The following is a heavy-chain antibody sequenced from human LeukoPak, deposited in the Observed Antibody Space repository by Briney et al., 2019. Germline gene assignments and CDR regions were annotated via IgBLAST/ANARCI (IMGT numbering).Heavy chain of an antibody. D-gene: IGHD6-6*01. CDR2: IYYSGST. CDR3: ARGGFSSSSNWFDP. CDR1: GGSISSYY. J-gene: IGHJ5*02. V-gene: IGHV4-59*01. Sequence: PSETLSLTCTVSGGSISSYYWSWLRQPPGKGLEWIGYIYYSGSTYYNPSLKSRVTISVDTSKNQFSLKLSSVTAADTAVYYCARGGFSSSSNWFDPWGQGTLVTVSS.